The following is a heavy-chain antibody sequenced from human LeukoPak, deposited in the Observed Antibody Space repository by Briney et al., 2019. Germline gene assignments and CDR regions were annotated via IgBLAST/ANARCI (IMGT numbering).Heavy chain of an antibody. CDR2: IIPILGIA. D-gene: IGHD3-9*01. Sequence: ASVKVSCKASGGTFSSYAISWVRQAPGQGLEWMGRIIPILGIANYAQKFQGRVTITADKSTSTAYMELSSLRSEDTAVYYCAKDRYDILTNYFDYWGQGTLDTVSS. J-gene: IGHJ4*02. V-gene: IGHV1-69*04. CDR1: GGTFSSYA. CDR3: AKDRYDILTNYFDY.